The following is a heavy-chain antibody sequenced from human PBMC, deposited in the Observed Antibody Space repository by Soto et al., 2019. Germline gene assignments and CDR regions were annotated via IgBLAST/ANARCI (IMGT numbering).Heavy chain of an antibody. D-gene: IGHD2-2*01. CDR2: TSNSGST. V-gene: IGHV4-31*03. Sequence: QVQLQESGPGLVKPSQTLSLTCTVSGGSITSSGYYWSWIRQHPGEGLEWIGFTSNSGSTSYIPSLKGRVTISVDTSSNQFSLNLKSVTAADTAVYYCARGGGSTKVDYWGQGTLVTVSP. CDR1: GGSITSSGYY. J-gene: IGHJ4*02. CDR3: ARGGGSTKVDY.